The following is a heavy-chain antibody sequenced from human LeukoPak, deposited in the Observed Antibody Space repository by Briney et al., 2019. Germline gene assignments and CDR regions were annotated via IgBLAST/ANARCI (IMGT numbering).Heavy chain of an antibody. J-gene: IGHJ4*02. V-gene: IGHV4-38-2*02. CDR2: IHHTGIT. CDR3: ASGTYYDYVWGSYRSVPFDY. D-gene: IGHD3-16*02. Sequence: SETLSLTCTVSDYSISNTYYWGWIRQPPGKGLEWIGNIHHTGITNYNPSLKSRVSLSMDTSKNQFSLKLTSLKAADTAVYYCASGTYYDYVWGSYRSVPFDYWGQGTLVTVSS. CDR1: DYSISNTYY.